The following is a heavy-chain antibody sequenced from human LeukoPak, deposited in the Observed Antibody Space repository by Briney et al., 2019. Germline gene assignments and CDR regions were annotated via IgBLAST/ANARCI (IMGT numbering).Heavy chain of an antibody. D-gene: IGHD3-10*01. CDR2: IKHDGSEA. J-gene: IGHJ4*02. CDR1: GFTFDDYA. V-gene: IGHV3-7*04. Sequence: GGSLRLSCAASGFTFDDYAMHWVRQAPGKGLEWVANIKHDGSEAHYVDSVKGRFTISRDNAKNSLSLQMNSLNVDDTGVYFCTRDALFGSGRTHLDFWSQGTLVSVSS. CDR3: TRDALFGSGRTHLDF.